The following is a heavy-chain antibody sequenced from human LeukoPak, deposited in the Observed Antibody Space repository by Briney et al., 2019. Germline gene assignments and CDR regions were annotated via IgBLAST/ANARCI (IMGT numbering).Heavy chain of an antibody. CDR2: IIPIFGTA. D-gene: IGHD2-2*01. CDR3: ASRLYCSNTRCRNFPFAY. J-gene: IGHJ4*02. CDR1: GGTFSSYA. V-gene: IGHV1-69*13. Sequence: SVKVTCKASGGTFSSYAINWVRQAPGQGLEWMGGIIPIFGTANYAQKFQDRVTITADESTSTAYMELSSLRSEDTAIYYCASRLYCSNTRCRNFPFAYWGQGTLVSVSS.